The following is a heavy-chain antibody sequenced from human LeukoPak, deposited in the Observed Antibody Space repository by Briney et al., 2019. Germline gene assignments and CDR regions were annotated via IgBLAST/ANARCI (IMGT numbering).Heavy chain of an antibody. CDR2: INHSGST. Sequence: PSETLSLTCAVYVGSFSGYYWSWIRQPPGKGLEWIGEINHSGSTNYNPSLKSRVTISVDTSKNQFSLKLSSVTAADTAVYYCARESYYYDSSGYRRFDYWGQGTLVTVSS. J-gene: IGHJ4*02. CDR1: VGSFSGYY. V-gene: IGHV4-34*01. CDR3: ARESYYYDSSGYRRFDY. D-gene: IGHD3-22*01.